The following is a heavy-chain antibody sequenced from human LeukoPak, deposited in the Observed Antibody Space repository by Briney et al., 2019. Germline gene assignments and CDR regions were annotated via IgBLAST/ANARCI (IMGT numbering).Heavy chain of an antibody. J-gene: IGHJ6*02. CDR1: GDSVSSISVA. CDR3: ALARSEYHFGMDV. CDR2: TYYRSKWYN. V-gene: IGHV6-1*01. Sequence: SQTLSLTCAISGDSVSSISVAWNWIRQSPSRGLEWLGRTYYRSKWYNEYAVSVKGRINVNPDPSKNQFSLQLNSVTPEDTAVYYCALARSEYHFGMDVWGQGATVTVSS.